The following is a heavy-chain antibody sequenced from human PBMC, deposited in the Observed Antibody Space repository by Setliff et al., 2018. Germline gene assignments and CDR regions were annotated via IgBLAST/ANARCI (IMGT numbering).Heavy chain of an antibody. CDR1: GGSISTYY. Sequence: PSETLSLTCTVSGGSISTYYWSWIRQPPGKGLEWIGYIYYSGRTNYNPSLRSRVTISVDTSKNQFSPKVSSVTAADTAVYYCARHENDYGDYDDAFDIWGQGTMVTV. J-gene: IGHJ3*02. V-gene: IGHV4-59*08. CDR2: IYYSGRT. D-gene: IGHD4-17*01. CDR3: ARHENDYGDYDDAFDI.